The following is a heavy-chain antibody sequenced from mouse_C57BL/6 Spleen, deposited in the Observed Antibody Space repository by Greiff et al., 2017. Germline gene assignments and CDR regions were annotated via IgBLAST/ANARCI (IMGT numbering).Heavy chain of an antibody. Sequence: VQLQESGGGLVKPGGSLKLSCAASGFTFSDYGMHWVRQAPEKGLEWVAYISSGSSTIYYADTVKGRFTISRDNAKNTLFLQMTSLRSEDTAMYYCARDSNYGYFDYWGQGTTLTVSS. D-gene: IGHD2-5*01. J-gene: IGHJ2*01. V-gene: IGHV5-17*01. CDR2: ISSGSSTI. CDR1: GFTFSDYG. CDR3: ARDSNYGYFDY.